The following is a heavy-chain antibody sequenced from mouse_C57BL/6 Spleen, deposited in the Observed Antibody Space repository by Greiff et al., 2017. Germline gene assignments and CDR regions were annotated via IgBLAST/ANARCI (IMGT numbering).Heavy chain of an antibody. V-gene: IGHV14-4*01. CDR3: TTDSSGYLWFAY. J-gene: IGHJ3*01. CDR2: IDPENGDT. D-gene: IGHD3-2*02. Sequence: VQLKESGAELVRPGASVKLSCTASGFNIKDDYMHWVKQRPEQGLEWIGWIDPENGDTEYASKFQGKATITADTSSNTAYLQLSSLTSEDTAVYYCTTDSSGYLWFAYWGQGTLVTVSA. CDR1: GFNIKDDY.